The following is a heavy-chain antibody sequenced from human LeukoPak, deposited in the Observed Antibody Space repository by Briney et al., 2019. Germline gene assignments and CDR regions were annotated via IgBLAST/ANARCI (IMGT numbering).Heavy chain of an antibody. CDR3: ARDVTGTLDY. CDR2: IYYSGST. V-gene: IGHV4-39*07. Sequence: SETLSLTCTVSGGSISSSSYYWGWIRQPPGKGLEWIGSIYYSGSTYYNPSLKSRVTISVDTSKNQFSLKLSSVTAADTAVYYCARDVTGTLDYWGQGTLVTVSS. D-gene: IGHD1-20*01. CDR1: GGSISSSSYY. J-gene: IGHJ4*02.